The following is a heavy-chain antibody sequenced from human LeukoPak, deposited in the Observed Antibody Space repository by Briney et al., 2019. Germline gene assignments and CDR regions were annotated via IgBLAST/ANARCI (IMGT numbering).Heavy chain of an antibody. CDR1: GFIFSNFA. V-gene: IGHV3-23*01. CDR3: AKEDYCSGGSCYWLAFDF. Sequence: QPGGSLRLSCAASGFIFSNFAMSWVRQAPGKGPEWVSTISGSGGNTYYTDSVKGRFTISRDNSKNTLYLQMNSLRAEDTAVYYCAKEDYCSGGSCYWLAFDFWGQGTMVTASS. D-gene: IGHD2-15*01. J-gene: IGHJ3*01. CDR2: ISGSGGNT.